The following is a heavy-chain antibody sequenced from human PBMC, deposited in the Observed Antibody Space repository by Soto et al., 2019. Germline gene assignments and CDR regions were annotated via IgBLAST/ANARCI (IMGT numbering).Heavy chain of an antibody. CDR1: GFTFSSYS. J-gene: IGHJ2*01. CDR3: ARLRNSSPLRYFDL. Sequence: HPGGSLRLSCAASGFTFSSYSMNWVRQAPGKGLEWVSYISSSSSPIYHADSVKGRFTISRDNAKNSLYLQMNSLRDEDTAVYYCARLRNSSPLRYFDLWGRGTLVTVSS. CDR2: ISSSSSPI. V-gene: IGHV3-48*02. D-gene: IGHD4-4*01.